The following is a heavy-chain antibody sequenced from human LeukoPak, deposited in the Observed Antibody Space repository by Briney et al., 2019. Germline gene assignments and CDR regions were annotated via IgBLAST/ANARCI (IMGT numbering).Heavy chain of an antibody. CDR2: IYHSGST. V-gene: IGHV4-38-2*02. Sequence: SETLSLTCTVSGYSISSGYYWGWIRQPPGKGLEWIGSIYHSGSTYYNPSLKSRVTISVDTSKNQFSLKLSSVTAADTAVYYCARLEPALGGYYFDYWGQGTLVIVSS. D-gene: IGHD1-1*01. CDR3: ARLEPALGGYYFDY. J-gene: IGHJ4*02. CDR1: GYSISSGYY.